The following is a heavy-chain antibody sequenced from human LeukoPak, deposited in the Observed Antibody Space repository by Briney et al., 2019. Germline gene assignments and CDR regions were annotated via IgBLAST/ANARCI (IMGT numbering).Heavy chain of an antibody. CDR1: GGSFSGDY. CDR3: EREKNFGVVTSSWFDP. J-gene: IGHJ5*02. V-gene: IGHV4-34*01. Sequence: SETLSLTCAVYGGSFSGDYWSWVRQRPGKGLEWIGEINHSGSTNYNPSLKSRVTISVDTSKNQFSLKLSSVTAAATDVYYCEREKNFGVVTSSWFDPWGQGTLVTVSS. CDR2: INHSGST. D-gene: IGHD3-3*01.